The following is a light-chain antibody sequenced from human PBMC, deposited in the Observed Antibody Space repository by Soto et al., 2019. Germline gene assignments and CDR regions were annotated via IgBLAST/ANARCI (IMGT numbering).Light chain of an antibody. CDR3: QSYDSSLSGYV. CDR1: SSNIGAGYD. J-gene: IGLJ1*01. CDR2: GNT. V-gene: IGLV1-40*01. Sequence: QSVLTQPPAVSGAPVQRVTISCTGSSSNIGAGYDVHWYQQLPGTAPKLLIYGNTNRPSGVPDRISGSKSGTSASLAISGLQAEDETDYYCQSYDSSLSGYVFGTGSKVTVL.